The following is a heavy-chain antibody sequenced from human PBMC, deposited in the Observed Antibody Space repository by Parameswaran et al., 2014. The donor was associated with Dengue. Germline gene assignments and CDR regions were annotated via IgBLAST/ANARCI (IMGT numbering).Heavy chain of an antibody. Sequence: PGKGLEWIGYIYYSGSTNYNPSLKSRVTISVDTSKNQFSLKLSSVTAADTAVYYCAREDGGRAGYYYGMDVWGQGTTVTVSS. CDR3: AREDGGRAGYYYGMDV. D-gene: IGHD6-25*01. CDR2: IYYSGST. V-gene: IGHV4-59*13. J-gene: IGHJ6*02.